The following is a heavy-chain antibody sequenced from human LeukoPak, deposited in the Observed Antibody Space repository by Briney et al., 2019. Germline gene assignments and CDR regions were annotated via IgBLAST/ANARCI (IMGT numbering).Heavy chain of an antibody. Sequence: ASVKVSCKASGYTFTSYYMHWVRQAPGQGLEWMGWINPNSGGTNYAQKFQGRVTMTRDTSISTAYMELSRLRSDDTAVYYCARPDSYGYELYEWGQGTLVTVSS. J-gene: IGHJ4*02. D-gene: IGHD5-18*01. CDR3: ARPDSYGYELYE. CDR2: INPNSGGT. V-gene: IGHV1-2*02. CDR1: GYTFTSYY.